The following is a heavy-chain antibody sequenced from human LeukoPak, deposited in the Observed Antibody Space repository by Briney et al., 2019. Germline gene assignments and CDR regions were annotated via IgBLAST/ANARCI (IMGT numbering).Heavy chain of an antibody. CDR3: ATTPTNSRGWFDP. J-gene: IGHJ5*02. CDR1: GYTLFSYD. Sequence: GASVKVSCKASGYTLFSYDINWVRQAPGQGLEWMGWMNVKSGNTGYAQKFQGRVTMTRNITISTAYIELPSLKSEDTAVYYCATTPTNSRGWFDPWGQGTLVTVSS. D-gene: IGHD2-8*01. CDR2: MNVKSGNT. V-gene: IGHV1-8*01.